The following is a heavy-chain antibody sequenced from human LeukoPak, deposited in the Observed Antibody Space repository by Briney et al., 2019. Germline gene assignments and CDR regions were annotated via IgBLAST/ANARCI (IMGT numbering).Heavy chain of an antibody. Sequence: SETLSLTCSVSGGSISNYYWSWIRQPAGKGLEWIGRIYSTGTTSFNPSLKSRVTMSVDTSKNQFSLKLSSVTAADTAVYYCARFNYDFWSGPNWFDPWGQGTLVTVSS. CDR2: IYSTGTT. CDR1: GGSISNYY. CDR3: ARFNYDFWSGPNWFDP. V-gene: IGHV4-4*07. D-gene: IGHD3-3*01. J-gene: IGHJ5*02.